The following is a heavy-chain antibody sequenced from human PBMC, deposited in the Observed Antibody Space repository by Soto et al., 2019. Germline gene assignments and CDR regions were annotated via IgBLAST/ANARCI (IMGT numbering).Heavy chain of an antibody. V-gene: IGHV3-49*05. CDR1: GFTFGDYA. Sequence: KAGGSLRLSCTASGFTFGDYAMSWFRQAPGKGLEWVGFIRSKAYGGTTEYAASVRGRFTISRDDSKSIAYLQMNSLKTEDTAVYYCTRDAPSYRCTNGVCYTQNYYYYYGMDVWGQGTTVTVSS. CDR2: IRSKAYGGTT. CDR3: TRDAPSYRCTNGVCYTQNYYYYYGMDV. J-gene: IGHJ6*02. D-gene: IGHD2-8*01.